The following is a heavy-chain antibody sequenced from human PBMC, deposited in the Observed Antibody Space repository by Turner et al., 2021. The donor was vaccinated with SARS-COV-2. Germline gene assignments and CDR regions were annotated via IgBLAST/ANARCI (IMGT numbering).Heavy chain of an antibody. Sequence: EVQLVQSGAEVKKPGESLRISCTGSGNSFTSYWITWVRQMPGKGLEWMGRIDPSDSYTNYSPSFQGHVTISADKSISTAYLQWSSLKASDTAMYYCATSGYLSTNWFDPWGQGTLVTVSS. V-gene: IGHV5-10-1*03. J-gene: IGHJ5*02. CDR3: ATSGYLSTNWFDP. CDR2: IDPSDSYT. CDR1: GNSFTSYW. D-gene: IGHD3-22*01.